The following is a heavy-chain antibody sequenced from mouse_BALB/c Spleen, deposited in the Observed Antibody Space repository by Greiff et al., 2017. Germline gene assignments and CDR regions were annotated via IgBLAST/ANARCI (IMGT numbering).Heavy chain of an antibody. V-gene: IGHV2-9*02. CDR2: IWAGGST. CDR3: ARELGRYWYFDV. Sequence: VQLQESGPGLVAPSQSLSITCTVSGFSLTSYGVHWVRQPPGKGLEWLGVIWAGGSTNYNSALMSRLSISKDNSKSQVFLKMNSLQTDDTAMYYCARELGRYWYFDVWGAGTTVTVSS. CDR1: GFSLTSYG. J-gene: IGHJ1*01. D-gene: IGHD4-1*01.